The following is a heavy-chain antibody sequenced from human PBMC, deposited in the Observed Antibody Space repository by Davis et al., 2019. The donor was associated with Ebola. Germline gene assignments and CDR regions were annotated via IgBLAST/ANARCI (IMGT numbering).Heavy chain of an antibody. V-gene: IGHV1-8*01. CDR1: GYTFNDND. Sequence: ASVKVSCKASGYTFNDNDIHWMRQATGQGLEWMGWMNPNSGNTGYAQKFQDRVTMTRNTSISTAYMDLSSLRSEDSAVYYCARGRYNNVGMDSWGQGTLVTVSS. D-gene: IGHD1-26*01. CDR2: MNPNSGNT. CDR3: ARGRYNNVGMDS. J-gene: IGHJ4*02.